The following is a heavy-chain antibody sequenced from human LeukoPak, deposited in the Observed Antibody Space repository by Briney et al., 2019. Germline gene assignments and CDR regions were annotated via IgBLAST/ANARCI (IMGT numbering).Heavy chain of an antibody. V-gene: IGHV4-30-4*01. CDR1: GGSTSSGDCY. J-gene: IGHJ4*02. CDR2: ISYSGST. D-gene: IGHD3-22*01. CDR3: ARVYDSSAYYGYYFDY. Sequence: SETLSLTCTVSGGSTSSGDCYWSWIRQPPGKGLEWIGYISYSGSTYYNPSLKSRVAISVDASKNQFSLKLSSVTAADTAVYYCARVYDSSAYYGYYFDYWGQGTLVTVSS.